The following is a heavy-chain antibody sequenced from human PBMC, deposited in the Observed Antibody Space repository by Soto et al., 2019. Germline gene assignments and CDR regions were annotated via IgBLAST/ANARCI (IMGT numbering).Heavy chain of an antibody. CDR1: GGSISSGGYY. CDR2: IYYSGTT. CDR3: ARLFDRGSFYLDY. J-gene: IGHJ4*02. Sequence: KASETLSLTCAVSGGSISSGGYYWSWIRQHPGKGLEWIGFIYYSGTTYYKPSLKSRATISVDTSKNQFSLELTSVTAADTAVYYCARLFDRGSFYLDYWGQGTLVTVSS. D-gene: IGHD1-26*01. V-gene: IGHV4-31*11.